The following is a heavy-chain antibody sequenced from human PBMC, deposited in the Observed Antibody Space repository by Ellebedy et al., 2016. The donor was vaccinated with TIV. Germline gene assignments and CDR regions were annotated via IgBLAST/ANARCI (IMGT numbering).Heavy chain of an antibody. D-gene: IGHD5-18*01. CDR1: GYIFTNYY. Sequence: GESLKISCKGSGYIFTNYYIAWVRQMPGKGLQWMGNIYPGDSDTRYSQSFQGPVTISSDKSNSTAYLPWSSLKASDTAMYYCTRHIPDTAMGYGYHGLDVWGQGTTVTVSS. CDR3: TRHIPDTAMGYGYHGLDV. V-gene: IGHV5-51*01. CDR2: IYPGDSDT. J-gene: IGHJ6*02.